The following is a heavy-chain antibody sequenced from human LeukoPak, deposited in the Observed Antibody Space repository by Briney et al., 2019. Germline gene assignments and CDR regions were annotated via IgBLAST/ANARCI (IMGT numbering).Heavy chain of an antibody. CDR2: IYYSGST. V-gene: IGHV4-59*01. J-gene: IGHJ6*02. D-gene: IGHD3-22*01. CDR1: GGSISSYY. CDR3: ARATPTYYYDSSGYGDYYYGMDV. Sequence: SETLSLTCTVSGGSISSYYWSWIRQPPGKGLEWIGYIYYSGSTNYNPSLKSRVTISVDTSKNQFSLKLSSVTAADTAVYYCARATPTYYYDSSGYGDYYYGMDVWGQGTTVTVSS.